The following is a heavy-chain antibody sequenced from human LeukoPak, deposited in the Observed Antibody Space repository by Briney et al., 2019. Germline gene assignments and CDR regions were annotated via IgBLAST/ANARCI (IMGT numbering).Heavy chain of an antibody. V-gene: IGHV4-34*01. Sequence: SETLSLTCAVYGGSFSGYYWSWIRQPPGKGREWSGEINHSGSTNYNPDLKSRVTISVDTTKNQFSLKLSSVTAAHTAVYYCARVLEQYYYDSTGYDQAFDYWGQGTLVTVSS. D-gene: IGHD3-22*01. CDR3: ARVLEQYYYDSTGYDQAFDY. CDR1: GGSFSGYY. J-gene: IGHJ4*02. CDR2: INHSGST.